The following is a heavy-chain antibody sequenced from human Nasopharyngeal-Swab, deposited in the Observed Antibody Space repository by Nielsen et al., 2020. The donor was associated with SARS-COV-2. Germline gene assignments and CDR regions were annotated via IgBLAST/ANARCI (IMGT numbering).Heavy chain of an antibody. CDR3: ASILGYSYGRGYYYGMDV. CDR2: ISSSSSTI. D-gene: IGHD5-18*01. CDR1: GFTFSSYS. J-gene: IGHJ6*02. V-gene: IGHV3-48*02. Sequence: GGSLRLSCAASGFTFSSYSMNWVRQAPGKGLEWVSYISSSSSTIYYADSVKGRFTISRDNAKNSLYLQMNSLRDEDTAEYYCASILGYSYGRGYYYGMDVWGQGTTVTVSS.